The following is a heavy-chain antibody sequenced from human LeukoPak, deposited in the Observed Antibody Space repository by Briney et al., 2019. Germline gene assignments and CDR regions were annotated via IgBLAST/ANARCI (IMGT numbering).Heavy chain of an antibody. CDR3: ARDQWDSGTYYFDY. J-gene: IGHJ4*02. V-gene: IGHV4-34*01. Sequence: SETLSLTCAVYGGSFSGYYWSWICQPPGKGLEWIGEINHSGSTNYNPSLKSRVTISVDTSKNQFSLKLSSVTAADTAVYYCARDQWDSGTYYFDYWGQGTLVTVSS. CDR1: GGSFSGYY. CDR2: INHSGST. D-gene: IGHD1-14*01.